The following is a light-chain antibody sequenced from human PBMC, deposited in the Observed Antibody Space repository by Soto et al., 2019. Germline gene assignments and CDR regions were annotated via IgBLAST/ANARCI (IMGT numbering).Light chain of an antibody. CDR3: SSFTSTSTLVV. CDR1: SSDVGDYDF. CDR2: EVS. V-gene: IGLV2-14*01. Sequence: HSALTQPASVSGSPGQSITISCTGSSSDVGDYDFVSWYQQHPGKAPKLIIYEVSDRPSGVSNRFSGSKSGNTASLTISGLQAEDDAHYYCSSFTSTSTLVVFGGGTKLTVL. J-gene: IGLJ2*01.